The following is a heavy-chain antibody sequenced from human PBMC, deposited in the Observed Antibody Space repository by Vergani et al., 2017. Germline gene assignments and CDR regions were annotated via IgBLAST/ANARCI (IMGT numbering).Heavy chain of an antibody. V-gene: IGHV3-11*06. CDR1: GFTFSDYY. CDR2: ISISSTYT. D-gene: IGHD1-7*01. CDR3: ARQSGTSLYYYYALDV. J-gene: IGHJ6*02. Sequence: QVQLVESGGGLVKPGGSLRLSCAASGFTFSDYYMSWIRQAPGKGLEWVAYISISSTYTNYADSVKGRFTISRDNTENSLSLQMNSLRAEEPAVYYCARQSGTSLYYYYALDVWGQGTTATVSS.